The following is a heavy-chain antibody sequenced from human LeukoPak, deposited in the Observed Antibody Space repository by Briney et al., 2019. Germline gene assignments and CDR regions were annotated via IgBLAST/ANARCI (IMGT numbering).Heavy chain of an antibody. Sequence: GGSLRLSCAASGFTVSSNYMSWLRQAPGKGLEWVSVIYSGGSTYYADSVKGRFTISRDNSKNTLYLQMNSLRAEDTGVYYCARHLYSGSYYHFDYWGQGTLVTVSS. CDR2: IYSGGST. CDR3: ARHLYSGSYYHFDY. D-gene: IGHD1-26*01. V-gene: IGHV3-53*01. CDR1: GFTVSSNY. J-gene: IGHJ4*02.